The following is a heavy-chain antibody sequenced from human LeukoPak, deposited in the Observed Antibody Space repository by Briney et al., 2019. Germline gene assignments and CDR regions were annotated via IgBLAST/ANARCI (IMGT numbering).Heavy chain of an antibody. CDR1: GYTFTGYY. CDR2: INPNSGGT. CDR3: ARVRVPFMGSYYFDY. Sequence: GASVKVSCKASGYTFTGYYMHWVRQAPRQGLEWMGWINPNSGGTNYAQKFQGRVTMTRDTSISTAYMELSRLRSDDTAVYYCARVRVPFMGSYYFDYWGQGTLVTVSS. D-gene: IGHD3-10*01. V-gene: IGHV1-2*02. J-gene: IGHJ4*02.